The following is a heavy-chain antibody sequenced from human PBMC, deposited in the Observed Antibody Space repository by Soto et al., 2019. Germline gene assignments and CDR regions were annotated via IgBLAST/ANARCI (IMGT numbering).Heavy chain of an antibody. Sequence: QVRLVQSGAEVKKPGASVKVSCKASGYTFTNYNFNWVRQATGQGLEWMGWMDPNNGNTGYAENFQARVTMTRNTSISTAYMELSSLRADDTAIYYCARGFSDSSYYYYYMDVWGKGTAVTVSS. CDR2: MDPNNGNT. V-gene: IGHV1-8*01. D-gene: IGHD6-13*01. J-gene: IGHJ6*03. CDR3: ARGFSDSSYYYYYMDV. CDR1: GYTFTNYN.